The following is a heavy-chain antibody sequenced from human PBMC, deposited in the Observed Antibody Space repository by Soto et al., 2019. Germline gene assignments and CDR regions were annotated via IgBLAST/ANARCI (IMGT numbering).Heavy chain of an antibody. Sequence: GASVMVSCKASGYTFTSYAMHWVRQAPGQRLEWMGWINAGNGNTKYSQKFQGRVTITRDTSASTAYMELSSLRSEDTAVYYCAIRGGSGWYYYGMDVWGQGTTVTVSS. CDR2: INAGNGNT. CDR3: AIRGGSGWYYYGMDV. D-gene: IGHD6-19*01. V-gene: IGHV1-3*01. J-gene: IGHJ6*02. CDR1: GYTFTSYA.